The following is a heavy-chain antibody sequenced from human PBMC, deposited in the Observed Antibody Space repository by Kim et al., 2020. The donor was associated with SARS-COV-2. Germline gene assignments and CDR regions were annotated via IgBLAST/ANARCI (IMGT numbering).Heavy chain of an antibody. D-gene: IGHD5-18*01. J-gene: IGHJ4*02. CDR3: AREWGDTAMLYFDY. Sequence: ADSVKGQFTISRDNAKNSLYLQMNSLRAEDTAVYYCAREWGDTAMLYFDYWGQGTLVTVSS. V-gene: IGHV3-11*04.